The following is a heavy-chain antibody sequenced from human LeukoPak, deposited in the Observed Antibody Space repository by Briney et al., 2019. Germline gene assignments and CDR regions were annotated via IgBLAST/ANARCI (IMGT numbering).Heavy chain of an antibody. CDR3: ARDHPVTGRDY. CDR1: GFTFSSYS. J-gene: IGHJ4*02. CDR2: ISSSSSYI. V-gene: IGHV3-21*01. Sequence: GGSPRLSCAASGFTFSSYSMNRVRQAPGKGLEWVSSISSSSSYIYYADSVKGRFTISRDNAKNSLYLQMNSLRAEDTAVYYCARDHPVTGRDYWGQGTLVTVSS.